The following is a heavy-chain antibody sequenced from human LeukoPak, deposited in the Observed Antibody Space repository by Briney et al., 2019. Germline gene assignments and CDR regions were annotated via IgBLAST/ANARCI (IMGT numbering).Heavy chain of an antibody. CDR3: AKDESTGGFAPGYFYGMGV. J-gene: IGHJ6*02. D-gene: IGHD3-16*01. CDR2: ISWSGTTT. CDR1: GFRFDDYG. V-gene: IGHV3-9*01. Sequence: GGSLRLSCVVSGFRFDDYGMHWVRHAPGKGLEWVSGISWSGTTTGYADSVKGRFTISRDSAKNSLYPQMDSLRVEDTALYYCAKDESTGGFAPGYFYGMGVWGQGTTVTVSS.